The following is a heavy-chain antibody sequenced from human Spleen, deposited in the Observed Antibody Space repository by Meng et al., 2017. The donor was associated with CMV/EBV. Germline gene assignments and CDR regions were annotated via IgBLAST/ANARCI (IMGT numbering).Heavy chain of an antibody. CDR1: SISRSSYY. J-gene: IGHJ4*02. Sequence: SISRSSYYWGWIRQTPGKGLEWMRGTLSYTGNTYYNPSLESRVTISVDTSKNQFSLRMTSVTAADTAVYYCARDRMGYTYGAHYFDQWGRGTLVTVSS. V-gene: IGHV4-39*07. CDR2: TLSYTGNT. D-gene: IGHD5-18*01. CDR3: ARDRMGYTYGAHYFDQ.